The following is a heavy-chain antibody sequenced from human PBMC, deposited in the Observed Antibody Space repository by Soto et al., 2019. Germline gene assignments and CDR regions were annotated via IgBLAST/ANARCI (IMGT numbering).Heavy chain of an antibody. V-gene: IGHV4-34*01. J-gene: IGHJ5*02. CDR1: GGSFSGYY. Sequence: SPTLSLTCAVYGGSFSGYYWSWIRQPPGKGLEWIGEINHSGSTNYNPSLKSRVTISVDTSKNQFSLKLSSVTAADTAVYYCARRNGRGWFDPWGQGTLVTVSS. D-gene: IGHD1-1*01. CDR2: INHSGST. CDR3: ARRNGRGWFDP.